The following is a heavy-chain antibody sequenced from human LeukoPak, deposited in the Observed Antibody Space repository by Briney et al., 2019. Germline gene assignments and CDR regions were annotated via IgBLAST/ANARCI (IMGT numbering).Heavy chain of an antibody. D-gene: IGHD4-11*01. CDR3: ARGVPDYNVDI. J-gene: IGHJ3*02. Sequence: GSLRLSCAASGFTVSSNYMSWVRQAPGKGLEYVGYIDHTGNTNYNPSLESRVTISIDTSKTHFFLRLNSVTAADTALYYCARGVPDYNVDIWGQGTMVTVSS. CDR2: IDHTGNT. V-gene: IGHV4-59*02. CDR1: GFTVSSNY.